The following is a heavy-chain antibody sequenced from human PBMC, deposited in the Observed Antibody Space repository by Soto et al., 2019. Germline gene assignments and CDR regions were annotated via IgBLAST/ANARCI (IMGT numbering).Heavy chain of an antibody. V-gene: IGHV4-4*02. CDR2: IYHSGST. CDR3: ARLREGSNYPDY. Sequence: QVQLQESGPGLVKPSGTLSLTCAVSSGSISSSNWWSWVRQHPGKGLEWIGEIYHSGSTNYNPSLKSRVTISVDKSKNQFSLKLTSVTAADTAMYYCARLREGSNYPDYWGQGSLVTVSS. J-gene: IGHJ4*02. CDR1: SGSISSSNW. D-gene: IGHD2-15*01.